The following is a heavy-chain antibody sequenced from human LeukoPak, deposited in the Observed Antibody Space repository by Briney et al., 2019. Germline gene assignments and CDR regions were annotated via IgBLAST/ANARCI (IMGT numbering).Heavy chain of an antibody. CDR3: AKDRCSNGVGCYYYYMDV. Sequence: ASVKVSCKTSGYTFTGYYMHWVRQAPGQGLEWMGWINPNSGGTNYAQKFQGRVTMTRDTSISTAYMELSRLRSDDTAVYYCAKDRCSNGVGCYYYYMDVWGKGTTVTISS. CDR2: INPNSGGT. D-gene: IGHD2-8*01. CDR1: GYTFTGYY. V-gene: IGHV1-2*02. J-gene: IGHJ6*03.